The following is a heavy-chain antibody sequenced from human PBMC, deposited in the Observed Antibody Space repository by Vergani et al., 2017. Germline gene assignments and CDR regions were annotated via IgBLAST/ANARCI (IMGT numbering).Heavy chain of an antibody. Sequence: QLQLQESGPGLVKPSETLSLTCTVSGGSISSSSYYWGWIRQPPGKGLEWIGSIYYSGSTYYNPSLKSRVTISVDTSKNQFSLTLSSVTAADTAVYYCARAWDFRWLVRLQYYFDYWGQGTLVTVSS. CDR3: ARAWDFRWLVRLQYYFDY. J-gene: IGHJ4*02. CDR1: GGSISSSSYY. V-gene: IGHV4-39*07. CDR2: IYYSGST. D-gene: IGHD6-19*01.